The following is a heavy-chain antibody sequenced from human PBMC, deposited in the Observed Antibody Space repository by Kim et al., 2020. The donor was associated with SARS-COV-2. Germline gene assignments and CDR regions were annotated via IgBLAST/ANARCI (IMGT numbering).Heavy chain of an antibody. CDR1: GFTFSDVY. CDR3: TPSLWW. V-gene: IGHV3-72*01. CDR2: VANSVNGYKT. Sequence: GGSLRLSCAASGFTFSDVYMDWVRQAPGKGLQWVGRVANSVNGYKTEFAASVRGRFSMSRDDASNSLFLELRSLKTEDTALYYCTPSLWWWGLGTLVIVSS. D-gene: IGHD2-21*01. J-gene: IGHJ4*02.